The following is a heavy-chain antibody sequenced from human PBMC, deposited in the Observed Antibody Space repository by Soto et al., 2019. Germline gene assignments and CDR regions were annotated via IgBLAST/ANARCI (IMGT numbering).Heavy chain of an antibody. CDR2: ISGSGEKT. D-gene: IGHD6-6*01. CDR3: ARLPGDTAPRPDY. Sequence: GGSLRLSCVASGFNFSHNAMSWVRQAPGKGLQWVSTISGSGEKTYYADSVKGRFTISSDRSKNTLYLQMDSLRADDTAVYYCARLPGDTAPRPDYWGQGTMVTVSS. J-gene: IGHJ4*02. CDR1: GFNFSHNA. V-gene: IGHV3-23*01.